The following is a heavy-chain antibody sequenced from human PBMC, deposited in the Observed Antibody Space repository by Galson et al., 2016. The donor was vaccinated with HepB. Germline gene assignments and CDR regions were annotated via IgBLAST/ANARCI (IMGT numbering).Heavy chain of an antibody. CDR1: GFIFSSYG. CDR3: ARVVYGSGSDYRFYDY. D-gene: IGHD3-10*01. Sequence: SLRLSCAASGFIFSSYGMHWVRQAPGKGLEWVAVIWNDGSNQYYVDSAKGRFTISRDNSKNTLYLQMNILRDEDTAVYYCARVVYGSGSDYRFYDYWGQGTLVTVS. J-gene: IGHJ4*02. CDR2: IWNDGSNQ. V-gene: IGHV3-33*01.